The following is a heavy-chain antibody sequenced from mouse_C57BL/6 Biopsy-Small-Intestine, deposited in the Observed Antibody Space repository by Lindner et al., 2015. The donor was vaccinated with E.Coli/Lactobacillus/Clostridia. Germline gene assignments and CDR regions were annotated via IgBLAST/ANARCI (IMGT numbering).Heavy chain of an antibody. CDR1: GYAFSSYW. CDR2: IYPGDGDT. V-gene: IGHV1-80*01. Sequence: VQLQESGAELVKPGASVKISCKASGYAFSSYWMNWVKQRPGKGLEWIGQIYPGDGDTSYNGKFKGKATLTADKSSSTACMQLSSLTSEDSAVYFCAREGVDSSGYYYAMDYWGQGTSVTVSS. D-gene: IGHD3-2*02. J-gene: IGHJ4*01. CDR3: AREGVDSSGYYYAMDY.